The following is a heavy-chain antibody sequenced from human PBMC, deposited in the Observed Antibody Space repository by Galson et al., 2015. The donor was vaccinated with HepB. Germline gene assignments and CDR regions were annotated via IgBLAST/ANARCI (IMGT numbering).Heavy chain of an antibody. J-gene: IGHJ4*02. D-gene: IGHD6-19*01. CDR3: ARHWGTGWYWSFDY. CDR2: IHYSGST. CDR1: GGSISGYY. V-gene: IGHV4-59*08. Sequence: SETLSLTCTVSGGSISGYYWSWIRQPPGKGLEWIGCIHYSGSTYYNPSLRSRVTILVDTSKNQFSLRLSSVTAADTALYYCARHWGTGWYWSFDYWGQGALVTVSP.